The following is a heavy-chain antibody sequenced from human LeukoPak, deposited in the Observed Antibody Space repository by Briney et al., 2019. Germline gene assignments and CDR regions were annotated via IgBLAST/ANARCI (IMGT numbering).Heavy chain of an antibody. D-gene: IGHD2-8*01. V-gene: IGHV3-33*01. CDR2: IRYDGSET. J-gene: IGHJ4*02. CDR1: GFTFSQHG. Sequence: GGSLRLSCAASGFTFSQHGINWVRQAPGKGLEGVGVIRYDGSETYYAESVKGRFTISRDNSKDILYMQMNSPTGDDTAGYYCAGETLIGGNKIMADYWGQGTPVTVSS. CDR3: AGETLIGGNKIMADY.